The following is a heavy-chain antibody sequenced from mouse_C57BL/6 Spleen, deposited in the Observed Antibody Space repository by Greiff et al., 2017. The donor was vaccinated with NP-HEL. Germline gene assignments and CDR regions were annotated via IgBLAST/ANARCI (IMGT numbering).Heavy chain of an antibody. J-gene: IGHJ1*03. CDR2: ISSGSSTI. CDR3: ARPTVVGDFDV. CDR1: GFTFSDYG. V-gene: IGHV5-17*01. Sequence: DVKLVESGGGLVKPGGSLKLSCAASGFTFSDYGMHWVRQAPEKGLEWVAYISSGSSTIYYADTVKGRFTISRDNAKNTLFLQMTSLRSEDTAMYYCARPTVVGDFDVWGTGTTVTVSS. D-gene: IGHD1-1*01.